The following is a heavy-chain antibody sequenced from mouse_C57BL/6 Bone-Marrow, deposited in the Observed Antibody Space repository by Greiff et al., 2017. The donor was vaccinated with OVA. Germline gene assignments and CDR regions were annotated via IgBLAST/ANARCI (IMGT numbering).Heavy chain of an antibody. CDR1: GFNIKDDY. CDR3: TTYRY. CDR2: IDPENGDT. Sequence: EVQLQQSGAELVRPGASVKLSCTASGFNIKDDYMHWVKERPEQGLEWIGWIDPENGDTEYASKFQGKATITADTSSKPVYLHLSSLTSEDTAVYYCTTYRYWGQGTTLTVSS. V-gene: IGHV14-4*01. J-gene: IGHJ2*01.